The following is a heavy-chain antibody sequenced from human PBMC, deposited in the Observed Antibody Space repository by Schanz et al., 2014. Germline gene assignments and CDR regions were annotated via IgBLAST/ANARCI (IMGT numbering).Heavy chain of an antibody. J-gene: IGHJ3*02. Sequence: EVQLLESGGGLVQPGGSLKLSCAASGLIFSNYVMSWVRQAPGKGLEWVSSFNDGGVNKYYADSVKGRFTISSDNSKSTLYLQMNSLRAEDTAVYYCAKGRFGELSAFDIWGQGTMVTVSS. CDR1: GLIFSNYV. D-gene: IGHD3-10*01. CDR2: FNDGGVNK. V-gene: IGHV3-23*01. CDR3: AKGRFGELSAFDI.